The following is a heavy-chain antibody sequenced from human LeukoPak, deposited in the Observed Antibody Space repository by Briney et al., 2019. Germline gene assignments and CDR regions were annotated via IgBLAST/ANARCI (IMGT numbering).Heavy chain of an antibody. CDR1: GYTLTELS. CDR3: ATDLEWFLS. J-gene: IGHJ5*01. Sequence: ASVKVSCKVSGYTLTELSMHWVRQAPGKGLEWRGGFDLEDGHTIYAQKFQGRVTMTEDTSTDTAYMELSSLTSEDTAVYYCATDLEWFLSWGQGTLVTVSS. D-gene: IGHD3-3*01. CDR2: FDLEDGHT. V-gene: IGHV1-24*01.